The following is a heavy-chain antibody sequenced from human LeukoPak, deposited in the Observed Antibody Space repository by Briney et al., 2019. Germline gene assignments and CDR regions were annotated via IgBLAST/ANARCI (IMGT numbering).Heavy chain of an antibody. CDR3: ARDQRFTY. Sequence: PSGTLSLTCTVSGGSINSYYWNWIRQPPGKGLEWIGYIYYSGSTKYNPSLKSRVTISVDTSKNQFSLKLTSVTAADTAVYYCARDQRFTYWGQGTQVTVSS. D-gene: IGHD5-24*01. CDR1: GGSINSYY. V-gene: IGHV4-59*01. CDR2: IYYSGST. J-gene: IGHJ4*02.